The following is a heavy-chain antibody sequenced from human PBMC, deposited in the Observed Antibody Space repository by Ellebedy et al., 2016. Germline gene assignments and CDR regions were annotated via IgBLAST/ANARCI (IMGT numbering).Heavy chain of an antibody. J-gene: IGHJ3*02. V-gene: IGHV3-30*03. Sequence: GESLKISCVASGFTFRTNGMHWVRQAPGKGLEWVAVISSDGKTKYYAESVKGRFTMSRDNSKNTLYLQMNSLRLEDTAVYYCARRFGFDASDIWGPGTMVTVSS. CDR3: ARRFGFDASDI. CDR2: ISSDGKTK. CDR1: GFTFRTNG. D-gene: IGHD3-16*01.